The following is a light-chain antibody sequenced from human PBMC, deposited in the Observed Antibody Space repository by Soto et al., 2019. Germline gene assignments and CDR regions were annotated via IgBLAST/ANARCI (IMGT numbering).Light chain of an antibody. CDR1: QSVSSD. J-gene: IGKJ5*01. Sequence: IVMTQSPATLSVSPGNRVTLSCRASQSVSSDLAWYQQRPGQAPRLLIYGASTRATGIPARFSGTGSGTEFTLTISSLQSEDFAIYYCQQYNNWHPYTFGQGTRLEIK. CDR3: QQYNNWHPYT. CDR2: GAS. V-gene: IGKV3-15*01.